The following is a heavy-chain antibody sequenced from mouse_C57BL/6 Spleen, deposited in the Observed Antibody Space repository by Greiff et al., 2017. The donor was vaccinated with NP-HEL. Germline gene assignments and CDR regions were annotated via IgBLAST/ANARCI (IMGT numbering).Heavy chain of an antibody. CDR1: GYSFTSYY. Sequence: VQLQQSGPELVKPGASVKISCKASGYSFTSYYIHWVKQRPGQGLEWIGWIYPGSGNTKYNEKFKGKATLTADTSSSTAYMQLSSLTSEDSAVYYCARAYGNYEGWYFDVWGTGTTVTVSS. V-gene: IGHV1-66*01. CDR2: IYPGSGNT. J-gene: IGHJ1*03. CDR3: ARAYGNYEGWYFDV. D-gene: IGHD2-1*01.